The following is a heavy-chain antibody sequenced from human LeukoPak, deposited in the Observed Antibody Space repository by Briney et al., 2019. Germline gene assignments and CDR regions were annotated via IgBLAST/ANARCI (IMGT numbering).Heavy chain of an antibody. Sequence: SETLSLTCAVSGGSISSSNWWSWIRQPPGKGLEWIGEIYHSGSTSYNPSLKSRVTISIDKSKNQFSLKLSSVIAADTAVYYCARDFRERRGITGPHGMDVWGQGPTVTVSS. D-gene: IGHD1-20*01. CDR1: GGSISSSNW. V-gene: IGHV4-4*02. CDR2: IYHSGST. CDR3: ARDFRERRGITGPHGMDV. J-gene: IGHJ6*02.